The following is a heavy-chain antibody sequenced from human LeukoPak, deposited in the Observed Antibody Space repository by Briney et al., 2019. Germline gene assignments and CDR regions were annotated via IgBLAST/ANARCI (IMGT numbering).Heavy chain of an antibody. Sequence: SETLSLTCTVSGGSISSSSYYWGWIRQPPGKGLEWIGSIYYSGSTYYNPSLKSRVTISVDTSKNQFSLKLSSVTAADTAVYYCARVLQYSYGRGGIDYWGQGTLVTVSS. J-gene: IGHJ4*02. CDR1: GGSISSSSYY. D-gene: IGHD5-18*01. CDR3: ARVLQYSYGRGGIDY. V-gene: IGHV4-39*01. CDR2: IYYSGST.